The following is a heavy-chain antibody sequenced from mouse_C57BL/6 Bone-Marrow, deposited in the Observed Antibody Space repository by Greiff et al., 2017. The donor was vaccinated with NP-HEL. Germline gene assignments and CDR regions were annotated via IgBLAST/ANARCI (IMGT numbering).Heavy chain of an antibody. D-gene: IGHD1-1*01. Sequence: VQLQQSGAELARPGASVKLSCKASGYTFTSYGISWVKQRTGQGLEWIGEIYPRSGNTYYNEKFKGKATLTADKSSSTAYMELRSLTSEDSAVYFCARYYGSDWFAYWGQGTLVTVSA. CDR2: IYPRSGNT. J-gene: IGHJ3*01. CDR3: ARYYGSDWFAY. V-gene: IGHV1-81*01. CDR1: GYTFTSYG.